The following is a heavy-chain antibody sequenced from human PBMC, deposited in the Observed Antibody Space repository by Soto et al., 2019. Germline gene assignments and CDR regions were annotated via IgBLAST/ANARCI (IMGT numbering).Heavy chain of an antibody. CDR1: GFTFDDYA. V-gene: IGHV3-9*01. D-gene: IGHD2-15*01. CDR3: AKGGPDGFCSGGRCYFDY. Sequence: PGGSLRLSCAASGFTFDDYAMHWVRRVPGKGLDWVSSISWISNIIGYADFVKGRFTISRDNAKNFLYLQMNSLRPEDTALYYCAKGGPDGFCSGGRCYFDYWGQGTLVTVSS. J-gene: IGHJ4*02. CDR2: ISWISNII.